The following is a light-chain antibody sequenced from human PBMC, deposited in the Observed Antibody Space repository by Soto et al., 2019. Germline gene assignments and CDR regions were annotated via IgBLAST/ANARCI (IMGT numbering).Light chain of an antibody. Sequence: DIPMTQSPSSVSASIGDRVTITCRASQIIGSWLAWYQQKPGRAPTLLIYAASSLQSGVPSRFSGSGSGTDFTLTTASLQAEDSATYYCQQANSVPFTFGPGTRVDIK. J-gene: IGKJ3*01. CDR1: QIIGSW. V-gene: IGKV1-12*01. CDR2: AAS. CDR3: QQANSVPFT.